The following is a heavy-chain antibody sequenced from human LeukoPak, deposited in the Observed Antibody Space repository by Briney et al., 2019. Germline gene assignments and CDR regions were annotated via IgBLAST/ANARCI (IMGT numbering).Heavy chain of an antibody. V-gene: IGHV3-74*01. CDR2: ISSDGSRT. D-gene: IGHD2-21*01. Sequence: GGSLRLSCAASAFTFSKHWMHWVRQAPGKGLVWVSDISSDGSRTFYADSVKGRFIISRDNAKNTVYLQMNSPRAEDTAVYYCVRDGMVIPYAFDIWGQGAMVTVSS. J-gene: IGHJ3*02. CDR1: AFTFSKHW. CDR3: VRDGMVIPYAFDI.